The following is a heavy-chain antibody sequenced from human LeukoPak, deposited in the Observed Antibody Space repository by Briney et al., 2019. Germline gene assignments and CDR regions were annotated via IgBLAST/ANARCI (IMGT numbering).Heavy chain of an antibody. CDR2: IYYNGST. CDR3: ARVGVAYCGGDCYSYYFDY. Sequence: PSETLSLTCTVSGGSISSYYWSWIRQPPGKGLEWIGYIYYNGSTNYNPSLKSRVTISVDTSKNQFSLKLSSVTAADTAVYYCARVGVAYCGGDCYSYYFDYWGQGTLVTVSS. D-gene: IGHD2-21*02. CDR1: GGSISSYY. V-gene: IGHV4-59*01. J-gene: IGHJ4*02.